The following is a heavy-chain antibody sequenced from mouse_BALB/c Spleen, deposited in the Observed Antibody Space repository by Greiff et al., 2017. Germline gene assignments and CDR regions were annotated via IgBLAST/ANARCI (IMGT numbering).Heavy chain of an antibody. V-gene: IGHV14-1*02. CDR3: ARERGEYYGKFAY. Sequence: EVQLQQSGAELVRPGALVKLSCKASGFNIKDYYMHWVKQRPEQGLEWIGWIDPENGNTIYDPKFQGKASITADTSSNTAYLQLSSLTSEDTAVYYCARERGEYYGKFAYWGQGTLVTVSA. CDR1: GFNIKDYY. CDR2: IDPENGNT. D-gene: IGHD1-1*01. J-gene: IGHJ3*01.